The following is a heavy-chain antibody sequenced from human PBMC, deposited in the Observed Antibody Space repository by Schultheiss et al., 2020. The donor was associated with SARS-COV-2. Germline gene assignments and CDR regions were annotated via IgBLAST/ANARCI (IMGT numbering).Heavy chain of an antibody. Sequence: SETLSLTCTVYGGSFSGYYWSWIRQPPGKGLEWIGEINHSGSTNYNPSLKSRVTISVDTSKNQFSLKLSSVTAADTAVYYCARVGGSIRDAFDIWGQGTMVTVSS. J-gene: IGHJ3*02. CDR1: GGSFSGYY. CDR3: ARVGGSIRDAFDI. D-gene: IGHD4-23*01. CDR2: INHSGST. V-gene: IGHV4-34*01.